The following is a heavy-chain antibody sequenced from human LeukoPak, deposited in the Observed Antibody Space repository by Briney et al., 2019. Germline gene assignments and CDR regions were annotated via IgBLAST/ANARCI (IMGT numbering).Heavy chain of an antibody. CDR1: GFTFSSYW. J-gene: IGHJ4*02. Sequence: PGGSLRLSCAASGFTFSSYWMHWVRQAPGKGLVWVSRISSDGSSTNYADSVKGRFTISRDNAKNTLSLQMDSLRGEDTAVYFCARDRTYYDILTGDFDYWGQGTLVTVSS. V-gene: IGHV3-74*01. D-gene: IGHD3-9*01. CDR2: ISSDGSST. CDR3: ARDRTYYDILTGDFDY.